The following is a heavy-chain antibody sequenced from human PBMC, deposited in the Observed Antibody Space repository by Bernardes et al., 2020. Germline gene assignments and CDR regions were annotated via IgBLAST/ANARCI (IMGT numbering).Heavy chain of an antibody. CDR1: GFTFSDYY. CDR2: ISSSGSTI. V-gene: IGHV3-11*01. D-gene: IGHD1-1*01. CDR3: ARDWPTGTWNFPLGY. Sequence: GGSLRLSCAASGFTFSDYYMSWIRQAPGKGLEWVSYISSSGSTIYYADSVKGRFTISRDNAKNSLYLQMNSLRAEDTAVYYCARDWPTGTWNFPLGYWGQGTLVTVSS. J-gene: IGHJ4*02.